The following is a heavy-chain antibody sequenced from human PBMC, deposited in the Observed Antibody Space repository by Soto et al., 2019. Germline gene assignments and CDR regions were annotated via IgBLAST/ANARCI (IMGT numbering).Heavy chain of an antibody. D-gene: IGHD6-6*01. J-gene: IGHJ5*02. Sequence: SATLSLTCTVSGGSISSYYWSWIRQPPGKGLEWIGYIYYSGSTNYNPSLKSRVTISVDTSKNQFSLKLSSVTAADTAVYYCARSIAARRWFDPWGQGTLVTVSS. CDR1: GGSISSYY. CDR2: IYYSGST. CDR3: ARSIAARRWFDP. V-gene: IGHV4-59*08.